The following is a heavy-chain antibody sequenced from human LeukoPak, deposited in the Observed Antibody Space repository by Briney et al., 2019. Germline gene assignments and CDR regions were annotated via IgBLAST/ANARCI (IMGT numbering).Heavy chain of an antibody. CDR1: GFTFSSYA. D-gene: IGHD6-13*01. Sequence: GGSLRLSCAASGFTFSSYAMSWVRQAPGKGLEWVSSITGSGDGTYYGDSVKGRFTISRDNSKNTLYLQMNSLRAEDTAVYYCAKSQLVAPPNWFDPWGQGTLVTVSS. V-gene: IGHV3-23*01. CDR2: ITGSGDGT. J-gene: IGHJ5*02. CDR3: AKSQLVAPPNWFDP.